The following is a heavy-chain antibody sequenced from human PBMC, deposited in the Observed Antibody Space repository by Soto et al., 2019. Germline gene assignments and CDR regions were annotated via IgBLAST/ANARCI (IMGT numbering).Heavy chain of an antibody. V-gene: IGHV1-18*01. CDR3: ARVSGYSSGWYGGHFYY. CDR1: GCSFTRYS. CDR2: ISAYSGDT. J-gene: IGHJ4*01. Sequence: SAVKVSCKASGCSFTRYSISWVRQAPGQGPEWMGLISAYSGDTNYAQDLQGRVTMTTDTSTGTAYMELRSLRSDDTAVYYCARVSGYSSGWYGGHFYYWG. D-gene: IGHD6-13*01.